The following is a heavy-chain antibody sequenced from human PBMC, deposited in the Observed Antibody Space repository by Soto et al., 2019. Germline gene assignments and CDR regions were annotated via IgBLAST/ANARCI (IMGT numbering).Heavy chain of an antibody. CDR1: GGAISSYY. D-gene: IGHD3-3*01. CDR3: ARPGWSDTRTYYECCTGYPAPGYFDY. V-gene: IGHV4-59*01. Sequence: PSETLSLTCTVSGGAISSYYWSWIRQPPGKGLEWIGYIYYSGSTNYNPSLKSRVTISVDTSKNQFSLKLSSVTAADTAVYYCARPGWSDTRTYYECCTGYPAPGYFDYCGQGTLVTVSS. J-gene: IGHJ4*02. CDR2: IYYSGST.